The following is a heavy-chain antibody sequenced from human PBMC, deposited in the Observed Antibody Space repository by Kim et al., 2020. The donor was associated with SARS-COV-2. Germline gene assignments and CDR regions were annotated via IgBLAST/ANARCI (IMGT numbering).Heavy chain of an antibody. CDR2: SRTSVAGYII. V-gene: IGHV3-72*01. CDR3: ATEGPDPVPDFDR. CDR1: GLSLSRYY. J-gene: IGHJ4*02. Sequence: GGSLRLSCTGSGLSLSRYYVNWVRQAPGKGLEWLGSSRTSVAGYIIDYAASVKGRFTIPRDESKNSLHLQMISLKNEDSAVYYCATEGPDPVPDFDRWGQGALVTVS. D-gene: IGHD4-17*01.